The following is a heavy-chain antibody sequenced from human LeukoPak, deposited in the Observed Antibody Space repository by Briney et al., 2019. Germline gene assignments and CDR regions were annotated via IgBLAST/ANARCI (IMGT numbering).Heavy chain of an antibody. Sequence: GGSLRHSCAASGFTFSSYWMSWVRQAPGKGLEWVANIKQDGSEKYYVDSVKGRFTISRDNAKNSLYLQMNSLRAEDTAVYYCASYGSGSYYNLIDYWGQGTLVTVSS. CDR2: IKQDGSEK. D-gene: IGHD3-10*01. V-gene: IGHV3-7*01. CDR1: GFTFSSYW. CDR3: ASYGSGSYYNLIDY. J-gene: IGHJ4*02.